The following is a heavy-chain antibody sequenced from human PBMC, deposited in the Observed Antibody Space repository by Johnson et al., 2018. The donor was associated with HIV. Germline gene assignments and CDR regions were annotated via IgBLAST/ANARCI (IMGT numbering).Heavy chain of an antibody. J-gene: IGHJ3*02. CDR1: GFTFDDHA. V-gene: IGHV3-9*01. D-gene: IGHD2-21*02. CDR3: ARGGAYCGGDCYHACDI. Sequence: VQPVESGGYVVRPGPSLRLSCAASGFTFDDHALHWARPAPGLALEWVSGISWNSGCIGYADSVTGRFSLSRDNAKNSLYVQMNSLRAEDTALYYCARGGAYCGGDCYHACDIWGQGTMVTVSS. CDR2: ISWNSGCI.